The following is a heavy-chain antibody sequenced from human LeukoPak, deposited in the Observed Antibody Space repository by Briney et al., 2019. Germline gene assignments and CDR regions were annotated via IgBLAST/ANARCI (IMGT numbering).Heavy chain of an antibody. CDR1: GFTFSSYA. J-gene: IGHJ4*02. D-gene: IGHD2-15*01. V-gene: IGHV3-23*01. CDR3: AKDFPVVVVAASFDY. CDR2: ISGSGGST. Sequence: GGSLRLSCAASGFTFSSYAMSWVRQAPGKGLEWASAISGSGGSTYYADSVKGRFTISRDNSKNTLYLQMNSLRAEDTAVYYCAKDFPVVVVAASFDYWGQGTLVTVSS.